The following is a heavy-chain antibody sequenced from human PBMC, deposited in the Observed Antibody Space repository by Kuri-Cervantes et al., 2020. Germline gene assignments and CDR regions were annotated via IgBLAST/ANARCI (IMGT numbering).Heavy chain of an antibody. D-gene: IGHD3-3*01. J-gene: IGHJ4*02. CDR1: GCTFSSYA. V-gene: IGHV1-69*05. Sequence: SVKVSCKASGCTFSSYAISWVRQAPGQGLEWMGGIIPIFGTANYAQKLQGRVTMTTDTSTSTAYMELRSLRSDDTAVYYCAREDFWSGYDYWGQGTLVTVSS. CDR3: AREDFWSGYDY. CDR2: IIPIFGTA.